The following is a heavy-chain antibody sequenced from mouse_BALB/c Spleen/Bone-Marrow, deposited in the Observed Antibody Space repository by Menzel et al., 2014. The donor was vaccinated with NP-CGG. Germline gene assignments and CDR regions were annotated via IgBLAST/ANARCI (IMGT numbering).Heavy chain of an antibody. CDR3: ARYDYEGKIDY. J-gene: IGHJ2*01. CDR1: GYSITSGDY. CDR2: ISYDGSI. Sequence: VQLQQPGPGLVKPSQSLSLTCSVTGYSITSGDYWNWIRQFPGNTLEWMGYISYDGSINYNPSLKNRISITRDTSKNQFFLKLISVTTEDTATYYCARYDYEGKIDYWGQGTTLTVSS. D-gene: IGHD2-4*01. V-gene: IGHV3-6*02.